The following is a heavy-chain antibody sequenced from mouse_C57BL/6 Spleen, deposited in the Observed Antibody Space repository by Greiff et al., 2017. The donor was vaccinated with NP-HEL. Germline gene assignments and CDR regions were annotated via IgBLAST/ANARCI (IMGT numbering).Heavy chain of an antibody. CDR1: GYSFTDYN. CDR2: INPNYGTT. V-gene: IGHV1-39*01. D-gene: IGHD1-1*01. Sequence: EVQLQESGPELVKPGASLKISCKASGYSFTDYNMNWVKQSNGKSLEWIGVINPNYGTTSYNQKFKGKATLTVDQSSSTAYMQLNSLTSEDSAVYYCARWDYYGSSYCAMDYWGQGTSVTVSS. CDR3: ARWDYYGSSYCAMDY. J-gene: IGHJ4*01.